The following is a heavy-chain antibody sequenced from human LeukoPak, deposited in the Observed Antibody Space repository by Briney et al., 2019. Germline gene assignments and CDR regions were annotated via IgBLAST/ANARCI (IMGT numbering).Heavy chain of an antibody. V-gene: IGHV4-61*02. J-gene: IGHJ3*02. CDR1: GGSISSGSYY. D-gene: IGHD3-22*01. CDR3: ARVRRGYYDGSGYEDAFDI. CDR2: IYTSGST. Sequence: SQTLSLTCTVSGGSISSGSYYWSWIRQPAGKGLEWIGRIYTSGSTNYNPYLKSRVTISVDTSKNQFSLKLSSVTAADTAVYYCARVRRGYYDGSGYEDAFDIWGQGTMVTVSS.